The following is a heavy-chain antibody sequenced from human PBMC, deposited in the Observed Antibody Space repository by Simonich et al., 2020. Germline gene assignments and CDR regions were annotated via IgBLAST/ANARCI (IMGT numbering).Heavy chain of an antibody. CDR3: ARLPDY. Sequence: QVQLQASGPGLVKPSETLSLTCTVSGGSISSYYWSWIRPAPGKGLEWIEYIYYSGSTNYNPALKSRVTISVDTSKNQFALKLSSVTAADTAVYYCARLPDYWGQGTLVTVSS. J-gene: IGHJ4*02. CDR2: IYYSGST. V-gene: IGHV4-59*08. CDR1: GGSISSYY.